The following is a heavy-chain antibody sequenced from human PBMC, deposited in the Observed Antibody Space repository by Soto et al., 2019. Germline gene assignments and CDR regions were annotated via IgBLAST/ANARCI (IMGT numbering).Heavy chain of an antibody. D-gene: IGHD3-22*01. V-gene: IGHV3-21*01. Sequence: GGSLRLSCAASGFTFSSYSMNWVRQAPGKGLEWASSISSSSSYIYYADSVKGRFTISRDNAKNSLYLQMNSLRAEDTAVYYCARDPSMIVAFDIWGQGTMVTVSS. CDR1: GFTFSSYS. CDR3: ARDPSMIVAFDI. J-gene: IGHJ3*02. CDR2: ISSSSSYI.